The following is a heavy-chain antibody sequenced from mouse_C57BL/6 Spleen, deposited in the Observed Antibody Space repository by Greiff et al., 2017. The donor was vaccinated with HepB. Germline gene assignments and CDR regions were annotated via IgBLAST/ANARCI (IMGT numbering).Heavy chain of an antibody. CDR3: ARHDYDEGFAY. CDR2: IDPSDSET. D-gene: IGHD2-4*01. J-gene: IGHJ3*01. CDR1: GYTFTSYW. Sequence: QVQLQQSGAELVRPGSSVKLSCKASGYTFTSYWMHWVKQRPIQGLEWIGNIDPSDSETHYNQKFKDKATLTVDKSSSTAYMQLSSLTSEDSAVYYCARHDYDEGFAYWGQGTLVTVSA. V-gene: IGHV1-52*01.